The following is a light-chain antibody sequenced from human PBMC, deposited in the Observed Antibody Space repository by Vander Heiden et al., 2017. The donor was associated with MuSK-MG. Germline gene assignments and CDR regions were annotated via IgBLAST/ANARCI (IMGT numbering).Light chain of an antibody. CDR1: QGNSTY. CDR2: AAS. CDR3: QKYNSAPIT. J-gene: IGKJ4*01. Sequence: DIQMSQPPQPLSASLADRVTITRRARQGNSTYLAWYQQKPGKVPKLLNYAASTLQRGVPSRFSGSGSGTDFTLTISSLQPEDVATYYWQKYNSAPITFGGGTKVEIK. V-gene: IGKV1-27*01.